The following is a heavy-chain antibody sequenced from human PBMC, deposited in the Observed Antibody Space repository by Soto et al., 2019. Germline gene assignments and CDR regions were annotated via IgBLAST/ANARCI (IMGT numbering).Heavy chain of an antibody. CDR3: AKQSSGSGFWFDP. CDR1: GFTFSSYG. J-gene: IGHJ5*02. V-gene: IGHV3-30*18. D-gene: IGHD1-1*01. CDR2: ISYDGSNK. Sequence: QVQLVESGGGVVQPGRSLRLSCAASGFTFSSYGMHWVRQAPGKGLEWVAVISYDGSNKYYADSVKGRFTISRDNSKNTLYLQMNSLRAEDTAVYYCAKQSSGSGFWFDPWGQGTLVTVSS.